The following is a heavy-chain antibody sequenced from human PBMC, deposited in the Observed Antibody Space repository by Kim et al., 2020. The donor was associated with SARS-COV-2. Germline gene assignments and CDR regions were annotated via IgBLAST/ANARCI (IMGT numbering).Heavy chain of an antibody. J-gene: IGHJ4*03. CDR1: GFTFNRFV. D-gene: IGHD2-8*01. Sequence: GGSLRLSCAASGFTFNRFVMNWVRQAPGKGLEWVSTIGGSGAETYYADSVKGRFTISRDNSRDTLYLQMNGLRSDDTAVYYCAKRMRQGYCTTIRGESALDYWGQGTLVTVSS. CDR2: IGGSGAET. V-gene: IGHV3-23*01. CDR3: AKRMRQGYCTTIRGESALDY.